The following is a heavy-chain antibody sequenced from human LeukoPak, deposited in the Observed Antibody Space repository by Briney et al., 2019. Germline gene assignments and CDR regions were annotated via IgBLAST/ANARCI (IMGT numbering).Heavy chain of an antibody. CDR3: ARAGFALAPHRGTPFDY. V-gene: IGHV4-4*02. D-gene: IGHD6-6*01. Sequence: KPSETLSLTCAVSGGSISSSNWWSWVRPPPGKGLEWIGEIYHSGSTNYNPSLKSRVTISVDKSKNQFSLKLTSVTAADTAVYYCARAGFALAPHRGTPFDYWGQGTLVTVSS. CDR1: GGSISSSNW. CDR2: IYHSGST. J-gene: IGHJ4*02.